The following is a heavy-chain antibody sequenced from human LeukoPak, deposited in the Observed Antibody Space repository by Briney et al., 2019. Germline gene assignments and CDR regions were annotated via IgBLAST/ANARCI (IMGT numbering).Heavy chain of an antibody. CDR1: GASISSYY. J-gene: IGHJ4*02. CDR2: FYTSGST. CDR3: ARTTKGYCSGGACYGLDYFDY. D-gene: IGHD2-15*01. Sequence: SETLSLTCSVSGASISSYYWSWIRQPAGGGLEWIWPFYTSGSTDYNPSLKSRVTISVDKSQIHFSLRLSSVTAADTAVYYCARTTKGYCSGGACYGLDYFDYWGQGILVTVSS. V-gene: IGHV4-4*07.